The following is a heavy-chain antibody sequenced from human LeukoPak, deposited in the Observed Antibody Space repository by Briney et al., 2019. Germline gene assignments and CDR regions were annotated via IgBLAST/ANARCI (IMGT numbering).Heavy chain of an antibody. CDR2: IKQDGSEK. D-gene: IGHD1-26*01. V-gene: IGHV3-7*01. CDR3: AKDHIVGATRALFGY. CDR1: GFTFSSYW. J-gene: IGHJ4*02. Sequence: GGSLRLSCAASGFTFSSYWMSWVRQAPGKGLEWVANIKQDGSEKYYVDSVKGRFTISRDNAKNSLYLQMNSLRAEDTAVYYCAKDHIVGATRALFGYWGQGTLVTVSS.